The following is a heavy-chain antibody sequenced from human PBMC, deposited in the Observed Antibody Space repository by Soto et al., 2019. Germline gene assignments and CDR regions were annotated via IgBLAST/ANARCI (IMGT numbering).Heavy chain of an antibody. D-gene: IGHD3-22*01. CDR1: GFTFSSYG. Sequence: QVQLVESGGGVVQPGRSLRLSCAASGFTFSSYGMHWVRQAPGKGLEWVAVISYDGSNKYYADSVKGRFTISRDNSKNTLYLKMNSRRAEDTAVYYCAKDWIVVVHDGMDVWGQGTTVTVSS. J-gene: IGHJ6*02. V-gene: IGHV3-30*18. CDR2: ISYDGSNK. CDR3: AKDWIVVVHDGMDV.